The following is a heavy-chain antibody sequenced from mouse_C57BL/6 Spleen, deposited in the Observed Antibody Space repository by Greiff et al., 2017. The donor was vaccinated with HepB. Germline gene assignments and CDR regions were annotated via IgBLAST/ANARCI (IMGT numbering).Heavy chain of an antibody. CDR3: ARVDIYYDAFAY. CDR1: GYTFTSYW. D-gene: IGHD2-4*01. J-gene: IGHJ3*01. V-gene: IGHV1-50*01. Sequence: VQLQQPGAELVKPGASVKLSCKASGYTFTSYWMQWVKQRPGPGLEWIGEIDPSDSYTNYNQKFKGKATVTVDTSSSTAYMQLSSLTYEDSAVYCCARVDIYYDAFAYWGQGTLVTVST. CDR2: IDPSDSYT.